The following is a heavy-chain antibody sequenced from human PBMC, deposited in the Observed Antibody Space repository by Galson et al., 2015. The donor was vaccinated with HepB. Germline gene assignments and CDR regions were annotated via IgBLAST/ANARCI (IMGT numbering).Heavy chain of an antibody. V-gene: IGHV1-18*01. Sequence: SVKVSCKASGYTFTSYGISWVRQAPGQGLEWMGWISAYNGNTNYAQKLQGRVTMTTDTSTSTAYMELRSLRSDDTAVYYCARRAHLGCTNGVCYRRGAHYYYYMDVWGKGTTVTVSS. CDR3: ARRAHLGCTNGVCYRRGAHYYYYMDV. CDR1: GYTFTSYG. J-gene: IGHJ6*03. CDR2: ISAYNGNT. D-gene: IGHD2-8*01.